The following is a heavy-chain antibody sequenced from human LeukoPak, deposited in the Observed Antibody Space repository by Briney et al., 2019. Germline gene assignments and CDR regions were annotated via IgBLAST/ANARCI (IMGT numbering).Heavy chain of an antibody. D-gene: IGHD6-19*01. V-gene: IGHV4-59*08. CDR1: GGSISSSY. J-gene: IGHJ4*02. CDR3: ARQAYSSGWYTAAY. CDR2: IYDSETT. Sequence: PSETLSLTCTVSGGSISSSYWSWIRQPPGKGLEWIASIYDSETTKYNPSLRSRATISSDTSKNQFSLKLSSVTAADTAVYYCARQAYSSGWYTAAYWGQGTLVTASS.